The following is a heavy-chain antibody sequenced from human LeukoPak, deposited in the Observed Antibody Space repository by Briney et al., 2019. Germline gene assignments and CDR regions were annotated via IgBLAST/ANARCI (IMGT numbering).Heavy chain of an antibody. CDR3: ARDIGKSGSYSPVY. CDR1: GFTFSSYW. V-gene: IGHV3-7*01. J-gene: IGHJ4*02. Sequence: PGGSLRLSCAASGFTFSSYWMSWVRQAPGKGLEWVANIKQDGSEQFYVDSVKGRFTISRDNGKNSVYLQMNSLRAEDTAVYYCARDIGKSGSYSPVYWGQGTLVTVSS. CDR2: IKQDGSEQ. D-gene: IGHD1-26*01.